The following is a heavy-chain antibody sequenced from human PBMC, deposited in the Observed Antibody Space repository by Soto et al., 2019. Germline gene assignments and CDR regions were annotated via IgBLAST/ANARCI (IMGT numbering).Heavy chain of an antibody. V-gene: IGHV1-69*06. CDR3: ARVHLGPPLVKYFDS. J-gene: IGHJ4*02. Sequence: SVKVSCKASGGTFSSYAIRWVRQAPGQGLEWMGGIIPIFGTANYAQKFQGRVTITADNSKNTLYLQMNSLKTEDTAVYYCARVHLGPPLVKYFDSWGQGTLVTVSS. CDR2: IIPIFGTA. CDR1: GGTFSSYA. D-gene: IGHD1-1*01.